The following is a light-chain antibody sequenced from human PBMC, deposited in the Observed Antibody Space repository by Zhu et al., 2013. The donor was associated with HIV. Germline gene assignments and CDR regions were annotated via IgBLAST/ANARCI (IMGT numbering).Light chain of an antibody. J-gene: IGKJ1*01. CDR3: MQATLGRT. CDR1: QSLVHSDGNTY. V-gene: IGKV2-30*02. CDR2: KVS. Sequence: DVVMTQSPLSLPVTLGQPASISCRSSQSLVHSDGNTYLNWFQQRPGQSPRRLIYKVSNRDSGVPDRFSGGGSGTDFTLKISRVEAEDVGIYYCMQATLGRTFGQGTRVEIK.